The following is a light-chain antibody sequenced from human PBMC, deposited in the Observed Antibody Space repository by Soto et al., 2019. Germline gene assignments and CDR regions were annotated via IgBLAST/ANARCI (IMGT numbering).Light chain of an antibody. V-gene: IGKV3-20*01. J-gene: IGKJ5*01. CDR1: QSVSSR. Sequence: EIVLTQSPGTLSLSPGERATLSCRASQSVSSRLAWYQQKPGQAPRLLISGASSRATGIPDRFSGSGSATDFTLTISRLEPEDFALYYCQHYGSSPITFGQGTLLEIK. CDR3: QHYGSSPIT. CDR2: GAS.